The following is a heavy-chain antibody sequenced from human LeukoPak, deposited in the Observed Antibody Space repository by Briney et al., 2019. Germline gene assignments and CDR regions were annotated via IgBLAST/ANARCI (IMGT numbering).Heavy chain of an antibody. J-gene: IGHJ3*02. CDR2: VWYVGSEK. V-gene: IGHV3-30*02. CDR3: AKGGEYSTSWDDTFDI. D-gene: IGHD2-2*01. Sequence: GGSLRLSCAASGFSFSSYGMHWVRQAPGKGLEWVAVVWYVGSEKYYADSVKGRFTISRDNSKNTLYLDMNSLRTEDTALYYCAKGGEYSTSWDDTFDIRGQGTMVTVSS. CDR1: GFSFSSYG.